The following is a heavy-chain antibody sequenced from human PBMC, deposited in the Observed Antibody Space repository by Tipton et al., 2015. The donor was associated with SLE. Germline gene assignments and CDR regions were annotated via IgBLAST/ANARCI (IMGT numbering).Heavy chain of an antibody. V-gene: IGHV3-30*02. CDR2: IRYDGSNK. D-gene: IGHD2-2*01. J-gene: IGHJ4*02. CDR3: ARDPVLELGYCSSISCSY. CDR1: GFTFSSYG. Sequence: SLRLSCAASGFTFSSYGMHWVRQAPGKGLEWVAFIRYDGSNKYYADSVKGRFTISRDNSKNTLYLQMNSLRAEDTAVYYCARDPVLELGYCSSISCSYWGQGTLVTVSS.